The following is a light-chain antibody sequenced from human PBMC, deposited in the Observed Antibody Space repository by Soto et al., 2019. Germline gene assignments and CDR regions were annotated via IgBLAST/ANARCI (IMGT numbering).Light chain of an antibody. CDR2: KAP. CDR1: QSISNW. V-gene: IGKV1-5*03. J-gene: IGKJ1*01. CDR3: QQYDTYSRA. Sequence: DIQMTQSPSTLSASVGDRVTITCRASQSISNWLAWYQQRPGKAPKLLIYKAPSLEGGVPSRFSGSGSGTEFTLTISSLQPDGFATEYCQQYDTYSRAFGQGTKVEIK.